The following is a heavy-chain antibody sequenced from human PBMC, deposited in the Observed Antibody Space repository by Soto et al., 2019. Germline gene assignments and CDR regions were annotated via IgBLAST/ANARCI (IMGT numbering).Heavy chain of an antibody. CDR1: GVTVSNNF. CDR3: ARNVPVTPLGY. Sequence: EVQLVESGGDLVQPGGSLRLSCAASGVTVSNNFMSWVRQAPGKGLEWVSIIYIGGGTQYADSVKGRFTISRDNYKNTVYLQMNSLRVEDTAVYYCARNVPVTPLGYWGHGTLVTVSS. J-gene: IGHJ4*01. D-gene: IGHD4-17*01. V-gene: IGHV3-66*01. CDR2: IYIGGGT.